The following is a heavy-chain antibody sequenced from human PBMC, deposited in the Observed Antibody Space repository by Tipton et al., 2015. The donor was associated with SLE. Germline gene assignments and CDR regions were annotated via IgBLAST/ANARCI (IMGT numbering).Heavy chain of an antibody. D-gene: IGHD2-8*01. CDR3: ARSMAFDY. CDR2: IKPSDGKT. Sequence: QLVQSGAEVKEPGASVKVSCKASGYTLTSNYVQWVRQAPGQGLERMGLIKPSDGKTTYAQKFQGRVTLTRDTSTSTVYMEVSGLRSDDTAVYYCARSMAFDYWGQGTLVTVST. CDR1: GYTLTSNY. V-gene: IGHV1-46*01. J-gene: IGHJ4*02.